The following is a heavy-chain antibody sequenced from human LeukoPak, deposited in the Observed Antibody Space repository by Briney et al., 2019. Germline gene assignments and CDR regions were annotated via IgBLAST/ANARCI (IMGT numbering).Heavy chain of an antibody. J-gene: IGHJ6*03. CDR2: IYYSGST. CDR3: ARGRRGTIFGVVTSIEYLYYYYYMDV. Sequence: SETLSLTCTVSGGSISSYYSSWIRQPPGKGLEWIGYIYYSGSTNYNPSLKSRVTISVDTSKNQFSLKLSSVTAADTAVYYCARGRRGTIFGVVTSIEYLYYYYYMDVWGKGTTVTVSS. CDR1: GGSISSYY. D-gene: IGHD3-3*01. V-gene: IGHV4-59*01.